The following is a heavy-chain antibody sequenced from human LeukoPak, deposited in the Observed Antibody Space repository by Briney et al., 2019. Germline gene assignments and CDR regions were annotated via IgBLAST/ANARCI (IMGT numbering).Heavy chain of an antibody. CDR3: ATLSVGAARREASDY. V-gene: IGHV1-69*06. CDR2: IIPIFGTA. J-gene: IGHJ4*02. Sequence: GASVKVSCKASGGTFSSYAISWVRQAPGQGLEWMGGIIPIFGTANYAQKFQGRVTITADKSTSTAYMELSSLRSEDTAVYYCATLSVGAARREASDYWGQGTLVTVSS. D-gene: IGHD6-6*01. CDR1: GGTFSSYA.